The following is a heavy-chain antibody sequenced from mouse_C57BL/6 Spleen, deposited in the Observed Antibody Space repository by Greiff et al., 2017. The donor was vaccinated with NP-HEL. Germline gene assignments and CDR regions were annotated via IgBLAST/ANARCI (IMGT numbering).Heavy chain of an antibody. D-gene: IGHD1-1*01. V-gene: IGHV1-80*01. J-gene: IGHJ4*01. CDR1: GYAFSSYW. CDR2: IYPGDGDT. Sequence: QVQLQQSGAELVKPGASVKISCKASGYAFSSYWMNWVKQRPGKGLEWIGQIYPGDGDTNYNGKFKGKATLTADKSSSTAYMQLSSLTSEDSAVYFCARRKDYYGSSVYYAMDYWGQGTSVTVSS. CDR3: ARRKDYYGSSVYYAMDY.